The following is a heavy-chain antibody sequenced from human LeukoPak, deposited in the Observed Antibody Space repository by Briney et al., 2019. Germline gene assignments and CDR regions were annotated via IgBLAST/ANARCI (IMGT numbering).Heavy chain of an antibody. CDR2: ISSNGCST. V-gene: IGHV3-64*01. CDR3: ARANGYNLYIDY. CDR1: GFTFSSYA. J-gene: IGHJ4*02. Sequence: GGSLRLSCAASGFTFSSYAMHWVRQAPGKGLEYVSAISSNGCSTYYANSVKGRFTISRDNSKNTLYLQMGSLRAEDMAVYYCARANGYNLYIDYWGQGTLVTVSS. D-gene: IGHD5-24*01.